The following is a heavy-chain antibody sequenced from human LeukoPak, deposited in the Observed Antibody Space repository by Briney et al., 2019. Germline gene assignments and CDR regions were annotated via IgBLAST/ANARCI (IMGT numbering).Heavy chain of an antibody. V-gene: IGHV3-30*18. CDR3: AKGGTSVTRYVDY. J-gene: IGHJ4*02. Sequence: PGGSLRLSCVASGFTFSSYSMQWVRQAPGKGLEWVGILSYDGTNTYYGGSVKGRFTISRDNSQNTVYLQMNSLRAEDTAVYYCAKGGTSVTRYVDYWGQGTLVTVSS. CDR1: GFTFSSYS. CDR2: LSYDGTNT. D-gene: IGHD4-17*01.